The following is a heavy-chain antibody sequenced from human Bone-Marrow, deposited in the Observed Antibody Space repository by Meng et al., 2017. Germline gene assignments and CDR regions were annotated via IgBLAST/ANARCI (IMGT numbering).Heavy chain of an antibody. Sequence: GGSLRLSCAACGFTFSSYDMHWVRQATGKGLEWVSAIGTAGDTYYPGSVKGQFTISRENAKNSLYLQMNSLRAEDTAVYYCARDDGWLWYYYDSSGYYYDYWGQGTLVTVSS. J-gene: IGHJ4*02. CDR3: ARDDGWLWYYYDSSGYYYDY. V-gene: IGHV3-13*03. CDR1: GFTFSSYD. D-gene: IGHD3-22*01. CDR2: IGTAGDT.